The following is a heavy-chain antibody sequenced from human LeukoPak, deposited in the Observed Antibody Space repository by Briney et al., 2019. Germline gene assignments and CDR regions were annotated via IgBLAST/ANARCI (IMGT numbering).Heavy chain of an antibody. CDR3: ARDRSSGWYEFADY. D-gene: IGHD6-19*01. J-gene: IGHJ4*02. CDR1: GYTFTGYY. Sequence: ASVKVSCKASGYTFTGYYMHWVRQAPGQGLEWMGWINPNSGGTNYAQKFQGRVTMTRDTSISTAYMELSRLRSDDTAAYYCARDRSSGWYEFADYWGQGTLVTVSS. CDR2: INPNSGGT. V-gene: IGHV1-2*02.